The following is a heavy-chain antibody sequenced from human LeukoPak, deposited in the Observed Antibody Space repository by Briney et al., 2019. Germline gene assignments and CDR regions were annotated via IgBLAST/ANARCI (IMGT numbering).Heavy chain of an antibody. CDR3: ARDFGHSSGWSPYYYGMDV. CDR2: IYTSGST. J-gene: IGHJ6*02. V-gene: IGHV4-4*07. D-gene: IGHD6-19*01. CDR1: GGSISSYY. Sequence: SETLSLTCTVSGGSISSYYWSWIRQPAGKGLEWIGRIYTSGSTNYNPSLKSRVTMSVDTSKNQFSLKLSSVTAADTAVYYCARDFGHSSGWSPYYYGMDVWGQGTTVTVSS.